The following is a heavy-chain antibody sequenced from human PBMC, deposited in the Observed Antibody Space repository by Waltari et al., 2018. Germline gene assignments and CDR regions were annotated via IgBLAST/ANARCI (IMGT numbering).Heavy chain of an antibody. V-gene: IGHV3-21*03. CDR1: GFTIRNFG. D-gene: IGHD4-17*01. J-gene: IGHJ4*02. Sequence: VQLVESGGSLVTPGGPLIPACAVSGFTIRNFGMSWVRQAPGKGLEWVATTTDGNAYLYYADSVRGRFTVSTDNAKSSLYLQMNNLRAEDTGVYYCVRALTTPNDYWGRGTLVTVSS. CDR2: TTDGNAYL. CDR3: VRALTTPNDY.